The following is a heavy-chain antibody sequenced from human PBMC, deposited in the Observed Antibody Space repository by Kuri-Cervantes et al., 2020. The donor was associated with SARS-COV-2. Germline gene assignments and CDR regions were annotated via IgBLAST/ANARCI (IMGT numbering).Heavy chain of an antibody. CDR3: VKGVNFYYYGMDV. J-gene: IGHJ6*02. Sequence: GESLKISCAASGFTFSNSDMNWVRQAPGKGLEWVSGVSWNGSRTHYADSVKGRFTISRDNSKDSLYLEMTSLRIEDTALYYCVKGVNFYYYGMDVWGQGTTVTVSS. CDR2: VSWNGSRT. V-gene: IGHV3-19*01. CDR1: GFTFSNSD.